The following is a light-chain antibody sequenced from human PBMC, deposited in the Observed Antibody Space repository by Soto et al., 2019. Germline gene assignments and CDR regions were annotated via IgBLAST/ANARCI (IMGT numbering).Light chain of an antibody. J-gene: IGKJ5*01. Sequence: EIVYQQSQGTRYLSQGSSAQIYGRNIQSISSSYLAWYQQQPGQAPRLLIYGTSSRATGIPDRFSGSVSGTDFTPTISRLEPDDLAFYDCQQRSSWPPITGVHGTRLELK. CDR3: QQRSSWPPIT. CDR1: QSISSSY. V-gene: IGKV3D-20*02. CDR2: GTS.